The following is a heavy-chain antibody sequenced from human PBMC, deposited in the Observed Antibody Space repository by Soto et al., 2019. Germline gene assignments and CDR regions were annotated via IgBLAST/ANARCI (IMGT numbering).Heavy chain of an antibody. CDR3: GTDSTGRYSVMDV. D-gene: IGHD3-22*01. CDR2: IDHSGTT. J-gene: IGHJ6*02. CDR1: GGSLSGYY. V-gene: IGHV4-34*01. Sequence: KSSETLSLTCAVSGGSLSGYYWSWIRQPPGKELEWIGEIDHSGTTNYNPSLKSRVTTSVDTSKNQLSLKLTSVTAADTAVYYCGTDSTGRYSVMDVWGQGPTVTVYS.